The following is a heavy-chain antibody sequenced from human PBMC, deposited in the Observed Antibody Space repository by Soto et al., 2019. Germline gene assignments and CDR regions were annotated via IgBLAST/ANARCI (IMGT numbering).Heavy chain of an antibody. CDR1: GGSISSYY. CDR3: ARVGYCRSTSCQDMGTFDS. CDR2: IYYSGST. Sequence: QVQLQESGPGLVKPSETLSLTCTVSGGSISSYYWSWIRQPPGKGLEWIGYIYYSGSTNYNPSLKSRVTISVDTSKNQFSLKLSAVTAADTAVYYCARVGYCRSTSCQDMGTFDSWGQGTLVTVSS. J-gene: IGHJ4*02. V-gene: IGHV4-59*01. D-gene: IGHD2-2*01.